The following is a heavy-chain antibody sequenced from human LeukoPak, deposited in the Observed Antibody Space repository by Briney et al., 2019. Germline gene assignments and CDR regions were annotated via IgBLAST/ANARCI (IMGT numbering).Heavy chain of an antibody. D-gene: IGHD3-10*01. CDR1: GGSINSYY. J-gene: IGHJ4*02. CDR3: ARRVVKALGEAFDY. CDR2: IYNSEST. Sequence: SETLSLTCTVSGGSINSYYWTWIRQPPGKGLEWIGYIYNSESTNYNPSLKGRVTISVDTSKNQFSLKLSSVTAADTAVYYCARRVVKALGEAFDYWGRGTLVTVSS. V-gene: IGHV4-59*08.